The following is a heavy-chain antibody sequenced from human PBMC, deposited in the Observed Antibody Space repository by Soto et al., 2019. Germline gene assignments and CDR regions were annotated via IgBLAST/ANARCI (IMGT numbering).Heavy chain of an antibody. J-gene: IGHJ4*03. CDR3: ARSFSGYYDY. CDR2: INPDGSAT. D-gene: IGHD1-26*01. Sequence: EVQLVESGGGLIQPGGSLILSCAASGFTFSSHWMHWVRQPPGKGLVWVSRINPDGSATSHADSVKARFTISRDNTKNSLYLQVNSLRAEDTAVYYCARSFSGYYDYCGQGTLVTVSS. CDR1: GFTFSSHW. V-gene: IGHV3-74*01.